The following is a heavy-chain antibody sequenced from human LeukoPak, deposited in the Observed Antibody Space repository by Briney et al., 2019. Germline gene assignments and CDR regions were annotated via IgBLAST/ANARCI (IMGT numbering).Heavy chain of an antibody. Sequence: GGSLRLSCAASGFTFSSYSMSWVRQAPGKGLDWVSIIYNDGTTHYTDSVKGRFTISRDNSENTLHLQMNSLTAEDTAVYFCARWYCSGTSCYYDYWGQGTLVTVSS. D-gene: IGHD2-2*01. CDR1: GFTFSSYS. CDR3: ARWYCSGTSCYYDY. J-gene: IGHJ4*02. CDR2: IYNDGTT. V-gene: IGHV3-53*01.